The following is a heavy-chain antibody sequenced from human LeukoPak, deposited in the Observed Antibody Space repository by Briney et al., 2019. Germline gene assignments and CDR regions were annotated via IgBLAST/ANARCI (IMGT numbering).Heavy chain of an antibody. CDR1: GYTFTSYD. V-gene: IGHV1-8*01. Sequence: ASVKLSCKASGYTFTSYDIHWVRQATGQGLEWMGWMNPNSGNTGYAQKFQGRVTMTRDTSISTVYMEVSSLISDDTAVYYCARVNRALDYWGQGTLVTVSS. CDR2: MNPNSGNT. CDR3: ARVNRALDY. J-gene: IGHJ4*02.